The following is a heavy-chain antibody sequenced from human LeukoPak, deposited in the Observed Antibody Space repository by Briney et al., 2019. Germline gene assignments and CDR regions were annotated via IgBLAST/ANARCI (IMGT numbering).Heavy chain of an antibody. D-gene: IGHD3-22*01. CDR2: IHYSGST. CDR1: GGSVSSSTYY. Sequence: SETLSLTCTVSGGSVSSSTYYWGWIRQPPGKGLEWIGSIHYSGSTYYNPSLNSRVTVSGDTSKSQFSLNLSSVTAADTAVYYCARTTKYSYDSSGYSPSLYFDYWGQGILVTVSS. V-gene: IGHV4-39*01. J-gene: IGHJ4*02. CDR3: ARTTKYSYDSSGYSPSLYFDY.